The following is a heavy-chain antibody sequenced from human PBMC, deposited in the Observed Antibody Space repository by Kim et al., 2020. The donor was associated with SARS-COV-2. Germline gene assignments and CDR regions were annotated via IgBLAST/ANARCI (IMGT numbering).Heavy chain of an antibody. V-gene: IGHV3-30*07. Sequence: VQGRFTISRDNSNNTLFLQMNSLRAEDTAVYYCARSRIVGATSSAVAFDIWGQGTLVTVSS. J-gene: IGHJ3*02. D-gene: IGHD1-26*01. CDR3: ARSRIVGATSSAVAFDI.